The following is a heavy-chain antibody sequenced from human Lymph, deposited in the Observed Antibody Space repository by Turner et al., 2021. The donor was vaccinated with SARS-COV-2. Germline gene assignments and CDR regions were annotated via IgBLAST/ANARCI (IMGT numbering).Heavy chain of an antibody. CDR3: ASYYYDSSGYSYGFDY. J-gene: IGHJ4*02. CDR1: GGSISSYY. D-gene: IGHD3-22*01. V-gene: IGHV4-59*08. Sequence: QLQLQESGPGLVKPSVTLSHTCTVSGGSISSYYWSWIRQPPGTGLEWIGYIYYSGSTNYIPSLKSRVTISVDTSKNQFSLKLSSVTAADTAVYYCASYYYDSSGYSYGFDYWGQGTLVTVSS. CDR2: IYYSGST.